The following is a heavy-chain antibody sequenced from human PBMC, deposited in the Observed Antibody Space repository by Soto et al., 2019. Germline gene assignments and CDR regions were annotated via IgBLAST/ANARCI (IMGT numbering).Heavy chain of an antibody. CDR3: ARDPVDIVATIPYDY. V-gene: IGHV3-21*01. CDR1: GFTFSSYS. Sequence: GGSLRLSCAASGFTFSSYSMNWVRQAPGKGLEWVSSISSSSSYIYYADSVKGRFTISRDNAKNSLYLQMNSLRAEDTAVYYCARDPVDIVATIPYDYWGQGTLVTVSS. J-gene: IGHJ4*02. D-gene: IGHD5-12*01. CDR2: ISSSSSYI.